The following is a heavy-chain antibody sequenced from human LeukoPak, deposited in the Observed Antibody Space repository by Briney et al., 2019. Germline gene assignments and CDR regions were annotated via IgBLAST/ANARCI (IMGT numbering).Heavy chain of an antibody. CDR2: ISGSGGST. D-gene: IGHD3-16*01. CDR1: GFTFSSYA. J-gene: IGHJ4*02. V-gene: IGHV3-23*01. Sequence: GGSLRLFCAASGFTFSSYAMSWVRQAPGKGLEWVSAISGSGGSTYYADSVKGRFTISRDNSKNTLYLQMNSLRAEDTAVYYCAKDIKGGSYVDYWGQGTLVTVSS. CDR3: AKDIKGGSYVDY.